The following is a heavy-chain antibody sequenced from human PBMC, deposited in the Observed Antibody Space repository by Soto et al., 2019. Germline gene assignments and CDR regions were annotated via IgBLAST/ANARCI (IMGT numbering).Heavy chain of an antibody. CDR2: ISYDGSNK. V-gene: IGHV3-30*18. Sequence: QVQLVESGGGVVQPGRSLRLSCAASGFTFSSYGMHWVRQAPGKGLEWVAVISYDGSNKYYADSVKGRFTISRDNSKNTLYLQMNSLRAEDTAVYYCAKDAGATVTTCAPTPFDYWGQGTLVTVSS. CDR1: GFTFSSYG. CDR3: AKDAGATVTTCAPTPFDY. D-gene: IGHD4-17*01. J-gene: IGHJ4*02.